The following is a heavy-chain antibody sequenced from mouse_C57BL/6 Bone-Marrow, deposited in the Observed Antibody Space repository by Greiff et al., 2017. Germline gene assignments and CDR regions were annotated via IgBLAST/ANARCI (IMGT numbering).Heavy chain of an antibody. Sequence: EVQGVESGPELVKPGASVKISCKASGYSFTDYNMNWVKQSNGKSLEWIGVITPNYGTTSYNQKFKGKATLTVDQSSSTAYMQLNSLTSEDSAVYYCARGYDYDYAMDYWGQGTSVTVSS. CDR2: ITPNYGTT. CDR1: GYSFTDYN. J-gene: IGHJ4*01. D-gene: IGHD2-4*01. V-gene: IGHV1-39*01. CDR3: ARGYDYDYAMDY.